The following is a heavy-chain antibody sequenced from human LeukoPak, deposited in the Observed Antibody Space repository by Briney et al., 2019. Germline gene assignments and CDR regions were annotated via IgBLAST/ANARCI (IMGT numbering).Heavy chain of an antibody. Sequence: PSETLSLTCTVSGYSISSGYYWGWIRQPPGKGLEWIGSIYHSGSTYYNPSLKSRVTISVDTSKNQFSLKLSSVTAADTAVYYCARVWFLEWVYFDYWGQGTLVTGSS. CDR2: IYHSGST. CDR1: GYSISSGYY. V-gene: IGHV4-38-2*02. CDR3: ARVWFLEWVYFDY. D-gene: IGHD3-3*01. J-gene: IGHJ4*02.